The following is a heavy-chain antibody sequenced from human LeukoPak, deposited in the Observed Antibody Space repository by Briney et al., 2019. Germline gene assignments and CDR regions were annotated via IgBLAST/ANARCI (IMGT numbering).Heavy chain of an antibody. CDR1: GFTFSSYG. J-gene: IGHJ4*02. D-gene: IGHD4-17*01. CDR2: ISYDGSNK. V-gene: IGHV3-30*18. Sequence: PGGSLRLSCAASGFTFSSYGMPWVRQAPGKGLEWVAVISYDGSNKYYADSVKGRFTISKDNSKNTLYLQMNSLRAEDTAVYYCAKAEAYGAYVSFLDYWGQGTLVTVSS. CDR3: AKAEAYGAYVSFLDY.